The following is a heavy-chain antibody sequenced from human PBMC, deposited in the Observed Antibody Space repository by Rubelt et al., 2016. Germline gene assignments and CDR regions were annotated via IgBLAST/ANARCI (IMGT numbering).Heavy chain of an antibody. Sequence: QLQLQESGPGLVKPSETLSLTCTVSGGSISSSGYYWGWIRQPPGKGLEWIGSVSYSGRTYYNPSLKSRVTMSIDTSKNQFSLKLSSVTAADTAVYYCARGDIAAAGAPFDYWGQGTLVTVSS. CDR3: ARGDIAAAGAPFDY. J-gene: IGHJ4*02. D-gene: IGHD6-13*01. CDR2: VSYSGRT. V-gene: IGHV4-39*07. CDR1: GGSISSSGYY.